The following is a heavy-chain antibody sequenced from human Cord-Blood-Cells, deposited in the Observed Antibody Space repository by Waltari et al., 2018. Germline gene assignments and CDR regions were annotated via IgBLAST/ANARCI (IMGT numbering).Heavy chain of an antibody. CDR3: ARGRGAMFYDFWSGYYMGMDV. Sequence: QVQLVQSGAEVKKPGASVKVSCKASGYTFTSYYIHWVRQAAGQGLEWMGWMNPNSGNTGYAQKFQGRVTITRNTSISTAYMELSSLRSEDTAVYYCARGRGAMFYDFWSGYYMGMDVWGQGTTVTVSS. D-gene: IGHD3-3*01. CDR2: MNPNSGNT. V-gene: IGHV1-8*03. J-gene: IGHJ6*02. CDR1: GYTFTSYY.